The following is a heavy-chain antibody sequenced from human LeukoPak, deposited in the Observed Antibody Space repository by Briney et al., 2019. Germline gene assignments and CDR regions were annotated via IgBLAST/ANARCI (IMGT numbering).Heavy chain of an antibody. V-gene: IGHV3-53*01. J-gene: IGHJ3*01. Sequence: PGGSLRLSCAASGFTVNSNHMSWVRQAPGKGLKWVSIIYSGGTTYYADSVKGRFTISRVNSKNSLYLQMNSLRAEDTAVYYCARDADYGGSPDAFDVWGRGTIVTVSS. CDR3: ARDADYGGSPDAFDV. CDR2: IYSGGTT. D-gene: IGHD4-23*01. CDR1: GFTVNSNH.